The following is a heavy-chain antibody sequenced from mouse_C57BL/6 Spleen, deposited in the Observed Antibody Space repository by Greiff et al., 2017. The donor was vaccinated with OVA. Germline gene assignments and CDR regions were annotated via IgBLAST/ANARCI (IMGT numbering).Heavy chain of an antibody. D-gene: IGHD2-5*01. J-gene: IGHJ4*01. CDR3: ARDPYSNYPYYAMDY. Sequence: VQLQQPGAELVKPGASVTLSCKASGYTFTSYWMHWVKQRPGRGLEWIGRIDPNSGGTKYNEKFKSKATLTVDKPSSTAYMQLSSLTSEASAVYYCARDPYSNYPYYAMDYWGQGASVTVSS. CDR1: GYTFTSYW. CDR2: IDPNSGGT. V-gene: IGHV1-72*01.